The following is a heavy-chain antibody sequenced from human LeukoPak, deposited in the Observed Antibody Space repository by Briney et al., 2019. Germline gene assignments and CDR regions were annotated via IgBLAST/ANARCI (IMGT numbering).Heavy chain of an antibody. Sequence: ASVKVSCKASGYTFTGYYMHWVRQAPGQGLEWMGWIDPNSGGTHYAQNFQGRVSMTRDTSISTAYMELNRLRSDDTAVYYCATPRSTMSGGDLSFDYWGQGTLVIVSS. D-gene: IGHD2-21*02. CDR1: GYTFTGYY. V-gene: IGHV1-2*02. J-gene: IGHJ4*02. CDR3: ATPRSTMSGGDLSFDY. CDR2: IDPNSGGT.